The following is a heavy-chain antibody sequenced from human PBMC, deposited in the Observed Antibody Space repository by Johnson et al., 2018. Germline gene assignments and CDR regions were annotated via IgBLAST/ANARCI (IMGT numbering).Heavy chain of an antibody. CDR1: GFTFSSYD. Sequence: VQLVESGGGLVQPGGSLRLSCAASGFTFSSYDMHWVRQATGKGLEWVSAIGTAGDTYYPGSVKGRFTISRDNSKNTLYLQMNSLRAEDTAVYYCARGKYDSSGYYSGAFDIWGQGTMVTVSS. D-gene: IGHD3-22*01. CDR3: ARGKYDSSGYYSGAFDI. CDR2: IGTAGDT. J-gene: IGHJ3*02. V-gene: IGHV3-13*01.